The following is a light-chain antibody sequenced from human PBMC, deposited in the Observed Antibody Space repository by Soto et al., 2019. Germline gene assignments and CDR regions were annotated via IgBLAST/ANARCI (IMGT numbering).Light chain of an antibody. J-gene: IGKJ1*01. Sequence: IVMTQSPATLSVSPGERATLSCRASQSVSSSLAWYQQKPGQAPRLLIYGASTRATGIPARFSGSGSGTEFTLTISSLQSEDFAVYYCKQYNNWPPWTFGQGTKVEIK. CDR2: GAS. CDR1: QSVSSS. CDR3: KQYNNWPPWT. V-gene: IGKV3-15*01.